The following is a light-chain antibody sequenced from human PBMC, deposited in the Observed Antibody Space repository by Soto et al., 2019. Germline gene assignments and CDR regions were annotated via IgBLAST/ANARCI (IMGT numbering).Light chain of an antibody. CDR3: QQYSTYKM. Sequence: DIQMTQSPSMLSASVGDRVTITYRASQSINSLLAWYQQKPGKAPKLLIYKASSLESGVPSRFSGSGSGTEFTLTISCLQPDDFATYYCQQYSTYKMFGQGTKVEIK. CDR1: QSINSL. J-gene: IGKJ1*01. V-gene: IGKV1-5*03. CDR2: KAS.